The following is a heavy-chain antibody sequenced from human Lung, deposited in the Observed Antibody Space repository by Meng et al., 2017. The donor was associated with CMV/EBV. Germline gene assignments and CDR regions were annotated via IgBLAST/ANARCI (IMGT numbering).Heavy chain of an antibody. CDR1: GFTFDNYA. CDR2: ISWDGYAT. Sequence: SCAASGFTFDNYAMHWVRQAPGKGLEWVSLISWDGYATYYAESVRGRFTISRDNRKNSLYLQMNSLRAEDTALYYCAKDLEIFREVPNWGQGTXVTVSS. CDR3: AKDLEIFREVPN. V-gene: IGHV3-43D*03. D-gene: IGHD3-10*01. J-gene: IGHJ4*02.